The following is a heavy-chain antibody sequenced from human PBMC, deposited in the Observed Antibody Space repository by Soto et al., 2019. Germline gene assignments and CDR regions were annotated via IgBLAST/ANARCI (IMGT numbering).Heavy chain of an antibody. CDR2: IYYSGST. J-gene: IGHJ5*02. Sequence: PSETLSLTCTVSGGSISSGGYYWSWIRQHPGKGLEWIGYIYYSGSTSYNPSLKGRVTISVDTSKNQFSLKLSSVTAADTAVYYCARDTPKYGTWFDPWGQGTLVTVSS. V-gene: IGHV4-31*03. D-gene: IGHD4-17*01. CDR1: GGSISSGGYY. CDR3: ARDTPKYGTWFDP.